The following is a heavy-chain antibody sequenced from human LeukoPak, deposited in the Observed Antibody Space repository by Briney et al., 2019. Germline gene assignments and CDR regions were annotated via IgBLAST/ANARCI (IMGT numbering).Heavy chain of an antibody. CDR3: ARATVGATSDFDY. CDR2: INTDGSST. V-gene: IGHV3-74*01. CDR1: GFTFSNYW. Sequence: GGSLRLSSAASGFTFSNYWMHWVRQAPGKGVVWVSRINTDGSSTSYADSVKGRFTISRDNAKNTLYLQMNSLRAEDTAVYYCARATVGATSDFDYWGQGTLVTVSS. J-gene: IGHJ4*02. D-gene: IGHD1-26*01.